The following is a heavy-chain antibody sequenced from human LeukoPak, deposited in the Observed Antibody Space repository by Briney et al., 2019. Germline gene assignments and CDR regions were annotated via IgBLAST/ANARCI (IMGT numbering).Heavy chain of an antibody. D-gene: IGHD5-24*01. CDR3: AGHGRLQKTHYFDY. CDR1: GGSISSYY. J-gene: IGHJ4*02. CDR2: IYTSGST. V-gene: IGHV4-4*09. Sequence: RTSETLSLTCTVSGGSISSYYWSWIRQPPGKGLEWIGYIYTSGSTNYNPSLKSRVTISVDTSKNQFSLKLSSVTAADTAVYYCAGHGRLQKTHYFDYWGQGTLVTVSS.